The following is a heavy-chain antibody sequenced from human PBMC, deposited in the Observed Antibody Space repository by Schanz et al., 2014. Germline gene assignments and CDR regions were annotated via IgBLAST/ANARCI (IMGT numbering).Heavy chain of an antibody. D-gene: IGHD3-3*01. CDR2: ISVYNGNT. Sequence: QIQLVQSGPEVKKPGATVKVSCKASGYIFINSGISWVRQAPGQGLEWMGWISVYNGNTKYSQNFQGRVTITRDTSASTAYMELSSLRSDDTAVYYCARSAGRDFWSGYYTRFDYWGQGTLVTVSS. J-gene: IGHJ4*02. V-gene: IGHV1-18*01. CDR1: GYIFINSG. CDR3: ARSAGRDFWSGYYTRFDY.